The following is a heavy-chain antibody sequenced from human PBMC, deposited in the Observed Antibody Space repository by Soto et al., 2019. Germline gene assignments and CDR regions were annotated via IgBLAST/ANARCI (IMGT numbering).Heavy chain of an antibody. CDR1: GFTFSSYG. D-gene: IGHD4-17*01. V-gene: IGHV3-30*18. CDR3: AKARYDYGDSTSPYYFDY. J-gene: IGHJ4*02. CDR2: ISYDGSNK. Sequence: GGSLRLSCAASGFTFSSYGMHWVRQAPGKGLEWVAVISYDGSNKYYADSVKGRFTISRDNSKNTLYLQMNSLRAEDTAVYYCAKARYDYGDSTSPYYFDYWGQGTLVTVSS.